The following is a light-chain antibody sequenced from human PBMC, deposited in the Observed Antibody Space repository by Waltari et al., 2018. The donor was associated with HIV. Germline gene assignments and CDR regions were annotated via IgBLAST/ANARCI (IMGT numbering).Light chain of an antibody. CDR2: QDK. J-gene: IGLJ2*01. CDR3: QAWDSGTPF. V-gene: IGLV3-1*01. CDR1: NLGHKF. Sequence: SYELTQPPSVSVSPGQTASISCSGDNLGHKFVFWFQQKPGQSPILVIFQDKTRPSGIPERFSGSNSGNTATLTISGTEAMDEADYYCQAWDSGTPFFGGGTKLTVL.